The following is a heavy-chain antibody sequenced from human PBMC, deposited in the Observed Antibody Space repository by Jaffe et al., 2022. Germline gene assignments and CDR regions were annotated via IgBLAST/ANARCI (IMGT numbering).Heavy chain of an antibody. V-gene: IGHV3-66*02. J-gene: IGHJ3*02. CDR3: ARGEVYDGNAFDI. CDR1: GFTVSSNY. D-gene: IGHD3-22*01. Sequence: EVQLVESGGGLVQPGGSLRLSCAASGFTVSSNYMSWVRQAPGKGLEWVSVIYSGGSTYYADSVKGRFTISRDNSKNTLYLQMNSLRAEDTAVYYCARGEVYDGNAFDIWGQGTMVTVSS. CDR2: IYSGGST.